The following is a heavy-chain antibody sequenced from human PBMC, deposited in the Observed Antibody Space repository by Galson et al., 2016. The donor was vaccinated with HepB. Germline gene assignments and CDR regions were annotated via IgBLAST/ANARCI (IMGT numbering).Heavy chain of an antibody. D-gene: IGHD6-19*01. CDR2: TYYRSKWYN. Sequence: CAISGDSVSSNSAAWNWIRQSPSRGLEWLGRTYYRSKWYNDYAVSVKSRITINPDTSKNQFSLQLNSVTPEDTAVYYCAREQGEGYSSGWTYYYYGLAVWGQGTTVTVSS. CDR1: GDSVSSNSAA. CDR3: AREQGEGYSSGWTYYYYGLAV. J-gene: IGHJ6*02. V-gene: IGHV6-1*01.